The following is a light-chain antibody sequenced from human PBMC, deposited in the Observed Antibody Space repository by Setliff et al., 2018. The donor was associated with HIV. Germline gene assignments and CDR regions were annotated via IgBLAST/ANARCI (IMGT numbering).Light chain of an antibody. CDR2: EVS. Sequence: QSALTQPASVSGSPGQSITISCTGTNSDVGSYNLVSWYQQHPGKAPKLIIYEVSNRPSGVSIRFSGSKSGNTASLTVSGLQAEDEADYYCSSYTSSTTVLFGGGTKVTVL. CDR1: NSDVGSYNL. CDR3: SSYTSSTTVL. V-gene: IGLV2-14*02. J-gene: IGLJ2*01.